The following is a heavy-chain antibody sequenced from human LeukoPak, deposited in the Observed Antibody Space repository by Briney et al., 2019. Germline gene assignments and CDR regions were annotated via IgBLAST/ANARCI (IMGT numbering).Heavy chain of an antibody. CDR1: GGSFSGNS. CDR3: ARVEDDAFDI. V-gene: IGHV4-34*01. CDR2: INHSGST. Sequence: PSETLSLTCAVYGGSFSGNSWSWIRQPPGKGLEWIGEINHSGSTNYNPSLKSRVTISVDTSKNQFSLKLSSVTAADTAVYYCARVEDDAFDIWGQGTMVTVSS. J-gene: IGHJ3*02.